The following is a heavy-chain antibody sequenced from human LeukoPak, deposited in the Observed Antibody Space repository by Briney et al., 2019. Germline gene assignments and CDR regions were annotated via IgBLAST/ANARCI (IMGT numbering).Heavy chain of an antibody. Sequence: ASVKVSCKASGYTFTSYGINWVRQAPGQGLEWMGWINVYNGNTNNAQKLQGRVTMTTDTSTSTAYMELRSLRSDDTAVYYCARAPTGDYGGNFDYWGQGTLVTVSS. CDR2: INVYNGNT. V-gene: IGHV1-18*01. J-gene: IGHJ4*02. CDR1: GYTFTSYG. CDR3: ARAPTGDYGGNFDY. D-gene: IGHD4-23*01.